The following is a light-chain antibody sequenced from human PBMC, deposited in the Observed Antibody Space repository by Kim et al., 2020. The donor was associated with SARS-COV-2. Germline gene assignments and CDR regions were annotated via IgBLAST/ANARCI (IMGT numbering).Light chain of an antibody. CDR1: QSVLYSSNNKTY. CDR3: QQYYSTPWT. J-gene: IGKJ1*01. Sequence: APINCKASQSVLYSSNNKTYLAWYQQKPGQPPKLLIYWASTRESGVPDRFSGSGSGTDFTLTISSLQAEDVAVYYCQQYYSTPWTFGQGTKVDIK. CDR2: WAS. V-gene: IGKV4-1*01.